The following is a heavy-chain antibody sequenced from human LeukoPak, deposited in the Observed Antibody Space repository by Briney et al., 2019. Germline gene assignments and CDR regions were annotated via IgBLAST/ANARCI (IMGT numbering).Heavy chain of an antibody. CDR1: GGSISSYY. J-gene: IGHJ4*02. Sequence: SETLSLTCTVSGGSISSYYWSWIRQPPGKGLEWIGEINHSGSTNYNPSLKSRVTISVDTSKNQFSLKLSSVTAADTAVYYCARGVYGSGSFDYWGQGTLVTVSS. V-gene: IGHV4-34*01. D-gene: IGHD3-10*01. CDR3: ARGVYGSGSFDY. CDR2: INHSGST.